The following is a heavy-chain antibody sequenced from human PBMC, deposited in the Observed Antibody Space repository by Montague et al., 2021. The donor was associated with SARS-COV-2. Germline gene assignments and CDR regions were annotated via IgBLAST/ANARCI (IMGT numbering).Heavy chain of an antibody. CDR1: GDSVVRHGRA. D-gene: IGHD7-27*01. V-gene: IGHV6-1*01. CDR2: LFYRSERNY. Sequence: CAISGDSVVRHGRAWKGFTQAPPRGLEWLGRLFYRSERNYHYADSVKSRITIDPDTSKNQVSLQLRSVTPEDTAVYFCARVRHLGRGMDVWGQGTTVTVSS. CDR3: ARVRHLGRGMDV. J-gene: IGHJ6*02.